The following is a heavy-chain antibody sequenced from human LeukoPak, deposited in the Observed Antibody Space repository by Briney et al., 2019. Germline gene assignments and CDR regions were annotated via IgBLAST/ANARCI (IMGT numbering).Heavy chain of an antibody. V-gene: IGHV3-30*03. CDR2: ISDDGSNI. CDR1: GFTFSNFG. D-gene: IGHD3-3*01. J-gene: IGHJ3*02. CDR3: VLEWLLDAFDI. Sequence: GGSLRLSCAASGFTFSNFGMHWVRQAPGKGLEWVAVISDDGSNIHYADSVKGRFTISRDNAKNSLYLQMNSLRAEDTAVYYCVLEWLLDAFDIWGQGTMVTVSS.